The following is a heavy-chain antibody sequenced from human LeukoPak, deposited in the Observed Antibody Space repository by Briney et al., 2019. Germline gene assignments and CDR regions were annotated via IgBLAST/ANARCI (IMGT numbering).Heavy chain of an antibody. J-gene: IGHJ4*02. CDR1: GGSISSGGYS. V-gene: IGHV4-30-2*01. CDR3: ARVMGSGWTGFDY. D-gene: IGHD6-19*01. CDR2: IYHSGST. Sequence: SQTLSLTCAVSGGSISSGGYSWSWIRQPPGKGLEWIGYIYHSGSTYYNPSLKSRVTISVDRSKNQFSLKLSSATAADTAVYYCARVMGSGWTGFDYWGQGTLVTVSS.